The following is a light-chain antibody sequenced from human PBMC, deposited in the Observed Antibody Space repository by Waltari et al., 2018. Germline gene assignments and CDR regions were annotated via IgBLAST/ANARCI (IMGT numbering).Light chain of an antibody. CDR2: EVT. Sequence: SALTQPPSASGSPGQSVSISCPGTSSDVGADNYVSWYQQHPGKAPRLMIYEVTKRPSGVPDRFSGSKSGNTASLTVSGLQTEDEADYYCCSYTDRSTMVFGAGTKLTVL. CDR3: CSYTDRSTMV. CDR1: SSDVGADNY. V-gene: IGLV2-8*01. J-gene: IGLJ3*02.